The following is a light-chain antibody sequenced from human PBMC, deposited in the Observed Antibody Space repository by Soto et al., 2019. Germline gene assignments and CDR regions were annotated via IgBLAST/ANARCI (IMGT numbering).Light chain of an antibody. V-gene: IGKV1-5*01. Sequence: DIQMTQSPSTLSASVGDRVTITCRASQSISSWLASYQQKPGKAPKLLIYDASSLESGVPSRFSGSGSGTEFTLTISSLQPDDFATYYSQQYNIYPYTFGQGTKLEIK. CDR1: QSISSW. J-gene: IGKJ2*01. CDR3: QQYNIYPYT. CDR2: DAS.